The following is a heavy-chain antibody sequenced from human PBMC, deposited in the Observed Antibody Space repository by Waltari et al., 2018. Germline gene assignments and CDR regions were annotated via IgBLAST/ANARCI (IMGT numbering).Heavy chain of an antibody. V-gene: IGHV4-34*01. J-gene: IGHJ4*02. D-gene: IGHD6-19*01. CDR2: INHSGST. CDR3: ARGMIAVAGTASD. CDR1: GGSFSGYY. Sequence: QVQLQQWGAGLLKPSETLSLTCAVYGGSFSGYYWSWIRQPPGKGLEWIGKINHSGSTNYNPSLKSRVTISVDTSKNQFSLKLSSVTAADTAVYYCARGMIAVAGTASDWGQGTLVTVSS.